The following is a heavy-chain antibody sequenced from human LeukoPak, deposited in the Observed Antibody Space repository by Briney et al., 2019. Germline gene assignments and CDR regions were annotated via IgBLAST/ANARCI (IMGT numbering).Heavy chain of an antibody. CDR3: AIGGSSGYQRTYPFDY. CDR1: GFTFSSYA. CDR2: MSYDGSNK. J-gene: IGHJ4*02. V-gene: IGHV3-30*04. Sequence: GGSLRLSCAASGFTFSSYAMHWVRQAPGKGLEWVAVMSYDGSNKYYADSVKGRFPISRDNSKNTLYLQMNSLRAEDTAVYYCAIGGSSGYQRTYPFDYWGQGTLVTVSS. D-gene: IGHD3-22*01.